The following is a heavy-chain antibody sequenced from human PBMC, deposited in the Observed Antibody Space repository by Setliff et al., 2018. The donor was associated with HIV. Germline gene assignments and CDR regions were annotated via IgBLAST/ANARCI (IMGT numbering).Heavy chain of an antibody. J-gene: IGHJ4*02. V-gene: IGHV1-3*01. CDR3: ARGLRQLERSNYFDY. Sequence: GASVKVSCKASEYIFANYAMNWVRQAPGQSLEWMGWINAGNGNTKYSQKFQGRVTITRDTSASTAYIEVNSLTSDDTAVYFCARGLRQLERSNYFDYWGRGTLVTVSS. D-gene: IGHD1-1*01. CDR2: INAGNGNT. CDR1: EYIFANYA.